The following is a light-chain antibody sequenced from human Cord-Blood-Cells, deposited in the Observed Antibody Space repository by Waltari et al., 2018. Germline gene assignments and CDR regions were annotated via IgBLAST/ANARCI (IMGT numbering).Light chain of an antibody. V-gene: IGKV1-5*03. CDR3: QQYNSYPT. CDR1: QSISSW. Sequence: TLSPSTLSASVGDRVTITCRASQSISSWLAWYQQKPGKAPKLLIYKASSLESGVPSRFSGSGSGTEFTLTISSLQPDDFATYYCQQYNSYPTFGQGTKVEIK. J-gene: IGKJ1*01. CDR2: KAS.